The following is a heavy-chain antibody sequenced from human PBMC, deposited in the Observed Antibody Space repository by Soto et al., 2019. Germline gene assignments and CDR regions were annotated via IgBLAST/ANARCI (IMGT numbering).Heavy chain of an antibody. J-gene: IGHJ4*02. D-gene: IGHD2-8*01. Sequence: SETLSLTCSVSGDSITTNGYYWGWIRQPPGKGLQWIGNVYWTGSTFSHPSLTSRVFISVDTSKNEFSLRLTSVTAADTAVYYCARSHYTYGLIIDYWVPGTLVTVSS. CDR2: VYWTGST. CDR1: GDSITTNGYY. CDR3: ARSHYTYGLIIDY. V-gene: IGHV4-39*01.